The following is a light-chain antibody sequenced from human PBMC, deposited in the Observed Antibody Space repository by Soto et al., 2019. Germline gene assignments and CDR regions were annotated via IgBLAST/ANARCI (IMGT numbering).Light chain of an antibody. J-gene: IGLJ1*01. CDR1: SGSIASNY. CDR3: QSYDSFNYV. CDR2: EDN. V-gene: IGLV6-57*04. Sequence: NFMLTQPHSVSESPGKTVTISCTRSSGSIASNYVQWYQQRPGSAPTTVIYEDNQRPSGVPDRFSASIDSSTNSASLIISGLKTEDEDDYHCQSYDSFNYVFGTGTKVTVL.